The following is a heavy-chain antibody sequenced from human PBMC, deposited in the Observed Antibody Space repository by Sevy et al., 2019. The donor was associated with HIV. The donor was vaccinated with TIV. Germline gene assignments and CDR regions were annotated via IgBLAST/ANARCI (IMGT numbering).Heavy chain of an antibody. CDR2: ISYDGSSK. V-gene: IGHV3-30-3*01. CDR3: ARDSGYTINYSPWAT. CDR1: GFTFSTYP. Sequence: GGSLRLSCAGSGFTFSTYPMHWVRQSPGKGLEWVTVISYDGSSKCYPDSVKGRFTISRDNSKNTVFLQMDSLRVDDTTVYYCARDSGYTINYSPWATWGQGALVTVSS. D-gene: IGHD5-12*01. J-gene: IGHJ5*02.